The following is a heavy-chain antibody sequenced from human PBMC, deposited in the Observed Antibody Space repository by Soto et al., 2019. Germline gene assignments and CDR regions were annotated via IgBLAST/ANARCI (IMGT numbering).Heavy chain of an antibody. D-gene: IGHD4-4*01. CDR2: ISYDGSNK. Sequence: QVQLVESGGGVVQPGRSLRLPCAASGFTFSSYAMHWVRQAPGKGLEWVAVISYDGSNKYYADSVKGRFTISRDNSKNTLYLQMNSLRAEDTAVYYCARDLLDYGNNHDAFDIWGQGTMVTVSS. V-gene: IGHV3-30-3*01. CDR3: ARDLLDYGNNHDAFDI. CDR1: GFTFSSYA. J-gene: IGHJ3*02.